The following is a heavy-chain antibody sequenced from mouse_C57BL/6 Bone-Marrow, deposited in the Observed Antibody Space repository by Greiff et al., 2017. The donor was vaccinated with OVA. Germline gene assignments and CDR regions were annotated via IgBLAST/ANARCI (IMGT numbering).Heavy chain of an antibody. D-gene: IGHD1-1*01. V-gene: IGHV1-26*01. J-gene: IGHJ4*01. CDR2: INPNNGGT. CDR1: GYTFTDYY. CDR3: ARKRIYYYGSSDEGAMDY. Sequence: EVQLQQSGPELVKPGASVKISCKASGYTFTDYYMNWVKQSHGKSLEWIGDINPNNGGTSYNQKFKGKATLTVDKSSSTAYMELRSLTSEDSAVYYCARKRIYYYGSSDEGAMDYWGQGTSVTVSS.